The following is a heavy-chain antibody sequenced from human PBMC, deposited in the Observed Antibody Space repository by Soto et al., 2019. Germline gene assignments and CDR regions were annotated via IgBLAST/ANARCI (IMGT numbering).Heavy chain of an antibody. Sequence: QVPLVQSGAEVKKPGSSVKVSCKASGGTFSSYTISWVRQAPGQGLEWMGRIIPILGIANYAQKFQGRVTITADKSTSTAYMELSSLRSEDTAVYYCARETKNWYFDLWGRGTLVTVSS. J-gene: IGHJ2*01. CDR3: ARETKNWYFDL. CDR2: IIPILGIA. V-gene: IGHV1-69*08. D-gene: IGHD1-7*01. CDR1: GGTFSSYT.